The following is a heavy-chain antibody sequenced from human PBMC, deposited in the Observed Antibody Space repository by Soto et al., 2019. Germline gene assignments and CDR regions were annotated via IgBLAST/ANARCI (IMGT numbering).Heavy chain of an antibody. CDR2: IYHSGST. Sequence: SETLSLTCAVSGGSLSRSNWWSWVRQPPGKGLEWFGEIYHSGSTNYNPSLKSRVTISVDKSKNQFSLKLSSVTAADTAVYYCARTKPDYYDSSGYYLDTPFGPWGQGTLVTVSS. J-gene: IGHJ5*02. D-gene: IGHD3-22*01. CDR3: ARTKPDYYDSSGYYLDTPFGP. CDR1: GGSLSRSNW. V-gene: IGHV4-4*02.